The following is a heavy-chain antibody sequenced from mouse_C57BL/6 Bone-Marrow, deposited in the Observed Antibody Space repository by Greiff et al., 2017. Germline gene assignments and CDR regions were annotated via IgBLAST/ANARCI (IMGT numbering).Heavy chain of an antibody. Sequence: VQLQQSGAELVRPGASVTLSCTASGYTFTDYEMHWVKQTPVHGLEWIGSIDPETGGTAYNQTFKGKAILTADKSSSTAYMELRSLTSEDSAVYYCTGDGLDYWGQGTTLTVSS. CDR1: GYTFTDYE. D-gene: IGHD1-1*01. CDR2: IDPETGGT. J-gene: IGHJ2*01. V-gene: IGHV1-15*01. CDR3: TGDGLDY.